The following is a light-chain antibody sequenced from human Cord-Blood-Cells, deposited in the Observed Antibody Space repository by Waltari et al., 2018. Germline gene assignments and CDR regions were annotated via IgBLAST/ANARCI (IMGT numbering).Light chain of an antibody. Sequence: QSALTPPRSVSGSPGPSVTISCPGTSSDVGGYNYVPWYQQHPGKAPKLMIYDVSKRPSGVPDRFSGSKSGNTASLTISGLQAEDEADYYCCSYAGSYTFVVFGGGTKLTVL. CDR2: DVS. CDR3: CSYAGSYTFVV. CDR1: SSDVGGYNY. J-gene: IGLJ2*01. V-gene: IGLV2-11*01.